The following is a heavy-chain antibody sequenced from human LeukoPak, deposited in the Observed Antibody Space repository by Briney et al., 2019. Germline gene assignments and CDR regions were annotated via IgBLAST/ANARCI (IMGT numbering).Heavy chain of an antibody. CDR1: GGSINSSTFY. CDR3: ARLPRHSDWLIPFTFDF. V-gene: IGHV4-39*02. J-gene: IGHJ4*02. D-gene: IGHD3-9*01. Sequence: SETLSLNCTVSGGSINSSTFYWGWTRQPPGKGLERIGTISYSGSAYYNPSLQSRVTISVDTSMHHFSLTPTSVTAADTAVYYCARLPRHSDWLIPFTFDFWGQGTVVTVSS. CDR2: ISYSGSA.